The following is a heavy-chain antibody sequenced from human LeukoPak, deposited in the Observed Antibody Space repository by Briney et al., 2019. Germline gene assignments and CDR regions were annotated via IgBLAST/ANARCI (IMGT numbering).Heavy chain of an antibody. CDR1: GYSISSGYY. J-gene: IGHJ2*01. CDR3: ARHHLPPVANWYFDL. V-gene: IGHV4-38-2*01. D-gene: IGHD1-14*01. CDR2: IYHSGST. Sequence: PSETLSLTCAVSGYSISSGYYWGWIRPPPGKGLEWIGSIYHSGSTYYNPSLKSRVTISVDTSKNQFSLKLSSVTAADTAVYYCARHHLPPVANWYFDLWGRGALVTVSS.